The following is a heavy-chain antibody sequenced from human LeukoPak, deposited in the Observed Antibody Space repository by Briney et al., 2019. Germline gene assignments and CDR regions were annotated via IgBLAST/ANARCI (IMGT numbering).Heavy chain of an antibody. J-gene: IGHJ4*02. D-gene: IGHD6-19*01. CDR1: GFTFGNVY. V-gene: IGHV3-15*01. CDR2: IRRKTDGVTP. Sequence: PGGSLRLSCAASGFTFGNVYMSWVRQAPGKGLEWVGRIRRKTDGVTPDYAAPVKGRFTISRDDSTNMLSLQMSSLTAEDTALYYCAKGHIPGMAVAVDSWGQGTLVTVSS. CDR3: AKGHIPGMAVAVDS.